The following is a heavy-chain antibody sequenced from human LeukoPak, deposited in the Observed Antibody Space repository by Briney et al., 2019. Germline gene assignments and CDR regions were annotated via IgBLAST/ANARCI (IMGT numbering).Heavy chain of an antibody. Sequence: GGSLRLSCAASGFTFSSYSMNWVRQAPGKGLEWVSSISSSSSYIYYADSVKGRFTISRDNAKNSLYLQMNSLRAEDTAVYYCARECAWQQLGTTTYNWFDPWGQGTLVTVSS. D-gene: IGHD6-13*01. J-gene: IGHJ5*02. CDR3: ARECAWQQLGTTTYNWFDP. V-gene: IGHV3-21*01. CDR1: GFTFSSYS. CDR2: ISSSSSYI.